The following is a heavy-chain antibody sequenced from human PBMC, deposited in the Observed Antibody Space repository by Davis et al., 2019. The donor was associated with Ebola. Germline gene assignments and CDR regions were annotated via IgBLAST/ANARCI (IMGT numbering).Heavy chain of an antibody. Sequence: PGGSLRLSCAASGFTFSSYGMHWVRQAPGKGLEWVAVISYDGSNKYYADSVKGRFTISRDNSKNTLYLQMNSLRAEDTAVYYCVKCGVLLWFGERNYFDYWGQGTLVTVSS. V-gene: IGHV3-30*18. D-gene: IGHD3-10*01. CDR3: VKCGVLLWFGERNYFDY. CDR1: GFTFSSYG. J-gene: IGHJ4*02. CDR2: ISYDGSNK.